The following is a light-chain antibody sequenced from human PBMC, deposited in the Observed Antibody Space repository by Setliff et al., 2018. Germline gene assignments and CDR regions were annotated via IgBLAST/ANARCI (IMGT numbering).Light chain of an antibody. CDR1: SGDVGGYNY. CDR2: DVS. J-gene: IGLJ1*01. CDR3: SSYTSSSASYV. V-gene: IGLV2-14*03. Sequence: QSALPQPASVSGSPGQSITISCTGTSGDVGGYNYVSWYQQHPGKAPKLMIYDVSNRPSGVSNRFSGSKSGNTASLTISGLQAEDETDYYCSSYTSSSASYVFGTGTKVTVL.